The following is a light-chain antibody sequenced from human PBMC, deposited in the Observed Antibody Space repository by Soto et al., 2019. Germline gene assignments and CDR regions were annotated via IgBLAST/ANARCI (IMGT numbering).Light chain of an antibody. CDR2: SDN. CDR1: GSSIGTNT. J-gene: IGLJ2*01. Sequence: QSVLTQPPSASGTPGQRVTISCSGSGSSIGTNTVTWYQQLPGTAPKLLIYSDNQRPSGVPDRFSGSKSGTSASLAISGLQSEDEADYYCAAWDVSLVVFGGGTKVTVL. V-gene: IGLV1-44*01. CDR3: AAWDVSLVV.